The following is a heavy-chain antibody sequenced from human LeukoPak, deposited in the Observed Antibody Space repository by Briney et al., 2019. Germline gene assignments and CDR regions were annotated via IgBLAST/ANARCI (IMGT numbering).Heavy chain of an antibody. CDR1: GFTFSAYT. D-gene: IGHD4/OR15-4a*01. J-gene: IGHJ6*02. Sequence: PGGSLRLSCAASGFTFSAYTMNWVRQAPGKGLEWVSSMSGIGGFVHYADSVKGRFTTSRDNAKSSLYLQMNSLRAEDTAVYFCARDDYSDSPTYYNGMDVWGQGTAVTVSS. CDR2: MSGIGGFV. V-gene: IGHV3-21*01. CDR3: ARDDYSDSPTYYNGMDV.